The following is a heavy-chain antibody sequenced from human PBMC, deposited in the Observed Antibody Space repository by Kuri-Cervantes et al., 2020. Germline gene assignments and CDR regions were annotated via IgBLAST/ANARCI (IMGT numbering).Heavy chain of an antibody. J-gene: IGHJ3*02. V-gene: IGHV3-21*01. D-gene: IGHD4-17*01. Sequence: GGSLRLSCAASGFTFSSYSMNWVRQAPGKGLEWVSSISSSSSYIYYADSVKGRFTISRDNSKNTLYLQMNSLRAEDTAVYYFARDPTVTTWWDAFDIWGQGTTVTVSS. CDR3: ARDPTVTTWWDAFDI. CDR1: GFTFSSYS. CDR2: ISSSSSYI.